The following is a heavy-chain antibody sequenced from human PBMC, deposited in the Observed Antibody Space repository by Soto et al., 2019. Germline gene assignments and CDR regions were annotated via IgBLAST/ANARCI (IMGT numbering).Heavy chain of an antibody. V-gene: IGHV1-2*02. CDR2: INPNSGGT. J-gene: IGHJ4*02. D-gene: IGHD1-26*01. CDR1: GFTFTGHY. CDR3: AKSGSFIRPSLGSFAY. Sequence: QVQLEQSGAEVEKPGASVKVSCKASGFTFTGHYIHWVRQAPGQGLEWMGWINPNSGGTSYAQKFPRRVTMTRDTTITTAYLKLGRLTSDDTAPYYRAKSGSFIRPSLGSFAYWDQGALGSVSS.